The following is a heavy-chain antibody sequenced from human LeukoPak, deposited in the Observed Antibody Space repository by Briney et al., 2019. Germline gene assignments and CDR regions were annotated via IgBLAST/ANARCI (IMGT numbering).Heavy chain of an antibody. J-gene: IGHJ4*02. CDR3: ARDRSLGVWRYYFDY. CDR2: ISSSGSTI. CDR1: GFTFSDYY. Sequence: GGSLRLSCAASGFTFSDYYMSWIRQAPGKGLEWVSYISSSGSTIYYADSVKGRFTVSRDHAKNSLYLQMNSLRGEDTAVYYCARDRSLGVWRYYFDYWGQGTLVTVSS. D-gene: IGHD3-16*01. V-gene: IGHV3-11*01.